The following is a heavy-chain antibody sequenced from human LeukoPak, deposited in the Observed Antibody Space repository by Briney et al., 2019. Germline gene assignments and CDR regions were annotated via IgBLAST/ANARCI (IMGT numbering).Heavy chain of an antibody. D-gene: IGHD3-10*01. CDR3: ARDSGGNTRSPYYFDY. V-gene: IGHV3-53*01. J-gene: IGHJ4*02. CDR2: IYSGGST. Sequence: GGSLRLSCAASGFTVSSNYMSWVRQAPGKGLEWVSVIYSGGSTYYADSVKGRFTISRDNSKNTLYLQMNSPRAEDTAVYYCARDSGGNTRSPYYFDYWGQGTLVTVSS. CDR1: GFTVSSNY.